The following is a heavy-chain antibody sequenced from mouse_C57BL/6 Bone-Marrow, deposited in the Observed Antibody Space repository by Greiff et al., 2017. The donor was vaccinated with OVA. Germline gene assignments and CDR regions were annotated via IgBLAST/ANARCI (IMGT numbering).Heavy chain of an antibody. CDR3: ARYWSRNYGFAY. D-gene: IGHD2-1*01. Sequence: QVHVKQPGAELVMPGASVKLSCKASGYTFTSYWMHWVKQRPGQGLEWIGEIDPSDSYTNYNQKFKGKSTLTVDKSSSTAYMQLSSLTSEDSAVYYCARYWSRNYGFAYWGQGTLVTVAA. CDR2: IDPSDSYT. V-gene: IGHV1-69*01. J-gene: IGHJ3*01. CDR1: GYTFTSYW.